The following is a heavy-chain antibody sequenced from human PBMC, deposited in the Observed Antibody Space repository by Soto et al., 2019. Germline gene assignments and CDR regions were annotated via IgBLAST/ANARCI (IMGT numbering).Heavy chain of an antibody. V-gene: IGHV1-69*04. J-gene: IGHJ3*02. CDR2: IIPILGIA. Sequence: SVKVSCKASGGTFSSYTISWVRQAPGQGLEWMGRIIPILGIANYAQKFQGRVTITADKSTSTAYMELSSLRSEDTAVYYCARDLFRSGPDDFDIWGQGTMVTVSS. CDR1: GGTFSSYT. CDR3: ARDLFRSGPDDFDI. D-gene: IGHD3-10*01.